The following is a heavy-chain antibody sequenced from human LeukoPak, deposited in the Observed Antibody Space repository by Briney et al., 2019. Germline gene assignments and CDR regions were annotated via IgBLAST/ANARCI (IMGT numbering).Heavy chain of an antibody. CDR1: GFTFSSYG. J-gene: IGHJ4*02. D-gene: IGHD3-22*01. Sequence: GGSLRLSCAASGFTFSSYGMHWVRQAPGKGLEWVSLISGSSGSTYYADSVKGRFTISRDNSKNTLYLQMNSLRAEDTAIYYCARADGDYYDSSGSFDYWGQGTLVTVSS. CDR3: ARADGDYYDSSGSFDY. CDR2: ISGSSGST. V-gene: IGHV3-23*01.